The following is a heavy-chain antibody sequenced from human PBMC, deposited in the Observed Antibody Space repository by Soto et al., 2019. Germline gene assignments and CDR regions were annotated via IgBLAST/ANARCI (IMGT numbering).Heavy chain of an antibody. Sequence: SETLSLTCAVYGGSFSGYYWSWIRQPPGKGLEWIGEINHSGSTNYNPSLKSRVTISVDTSKNQFSLKLSSVTAADTAVYYCARGGMVYAIRTFDYWGQGTLVTVSS. V-gene: IGHV4-34*01. CDR1: GGSFSGYY. J-gene: IGHJ4*02. CDR2: INHSGST. CDR3: ARGGMVYAIRTFDY. D-gene: IGHD2-8*01.